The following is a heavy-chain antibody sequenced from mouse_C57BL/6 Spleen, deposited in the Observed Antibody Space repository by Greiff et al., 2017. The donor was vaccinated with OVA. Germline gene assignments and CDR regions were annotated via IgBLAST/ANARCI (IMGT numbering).Heavy chain of an antibody. D-gene: IGHD2-1*01. CDR1: GFTFTDYY. CDR2: IRNKANGYTT. J-gene: IGHJ1*03. Sequence: DVMLVESGGGLVQPGGSLSLSCAASGFTFTDYYMSWVRQPPGKALEWLGFIRNKANGYTTEYSASVKGRFTISRDNSQSILYLQMNALRAEDSATYYCARYPTLLHWYFDVWGTGTTVTVSS. CDR3: ARYPTLLHWYFDV. V-gene: IGHV7-3*01.